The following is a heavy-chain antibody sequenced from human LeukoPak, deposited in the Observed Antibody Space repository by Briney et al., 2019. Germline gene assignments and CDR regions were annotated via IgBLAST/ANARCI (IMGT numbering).Heavy chain of an antibody. CDR1: GGSISSYY. CDR2: IYYSGST. J-gene: IGHJ4*02. D-gene: IGHD3-22*01. Sequence: SVTLSLTCTVSGGSISSYYWSWIRQPPGKGLEWIGYIYYSGSTNYNPSLKSRVTISVDTSKNQFSLKLSSVTAADTAVYYCARRTPNYYDSSGYDYWGQGTLVTVSS. CDR3: ARRTPNYYDSSGYDY. V-gene: IGHV4-59*08.